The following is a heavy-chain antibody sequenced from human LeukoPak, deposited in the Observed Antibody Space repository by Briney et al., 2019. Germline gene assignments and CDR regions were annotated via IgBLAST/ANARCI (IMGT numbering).Heavy chain of an antibody. D-gene: IGHD6-19*01. CDR3: ARQISSGWYYFDY. V-gene: IGHV4-39*01. CDR2: IYYSGST. Sequence: LETLSLTCTVSGGSISSSSYYWGWIRQPPGKGLEWIGSIYYSGSTYYNPSLKSRVTISVDTSKNQFSLKLSSVTAADTAVYYCARQISSGWYYFDYWGQGTLVTVSS. J-gene: IGHJ4*02. CDR1: GGSISSSSYY.